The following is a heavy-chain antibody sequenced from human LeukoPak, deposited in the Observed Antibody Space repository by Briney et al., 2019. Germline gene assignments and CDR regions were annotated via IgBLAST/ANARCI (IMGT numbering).Heavy chain of an antibody. Sequence: GGSLRLSCAASGFSFDDYGSTWVRQAPGKGLEWVSGINWNGDSTDYADSVKGRFTISRDNAKNSLYLQMNSLRAEDTALYYCARDLRVVITGSFDSWGQGTLVTVSS. D-gene: IGHD3-22*01. CDR2: INWNGDST. J-gene: IGHJ4*02. CDR1: GFSFDDYG. CDR3: ARDLRVVITGSFDS. V-gene: IGHV3-20*04.